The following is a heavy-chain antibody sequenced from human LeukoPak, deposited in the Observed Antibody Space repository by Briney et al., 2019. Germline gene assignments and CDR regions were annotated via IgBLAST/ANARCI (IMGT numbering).Heavy chain of an antibody. CDR2: ISGSRHYI. V-gene: IGHV3-21*04. D-gene: IGHD4-17*01. CDR1: GFNFSTYS. J-gene: IGHJ3*02. Sequence: PGGSLRLSCAASGFNFSTYSMSWVRQAPGKGLEWVSSISGSRHYIYYADSVEGRFTISRDNARNSLYLQMDSLRAEDTAVYYCAKDRNNDYGDYWIWGQGTMVTVSS. CDR3: AKDRNNDYGDYWI.